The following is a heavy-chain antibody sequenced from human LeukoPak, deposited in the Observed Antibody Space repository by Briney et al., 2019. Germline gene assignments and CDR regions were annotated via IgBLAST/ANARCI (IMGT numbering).Heavy chain of an antibody. V-gene: IGHV4-34*01. CDR3: ARTLGLSSTRSFDY. Sequence: PSETLSLTCAVYGGSFSGYYWSWIRQPPGKGLEWIGEINHSGSTNYNPSLKSRVTISVDTSKNQFSLKLSSVTAADTAVYYCARTLGLSSTRSFDYWAREPWSPSPQ. CDR2: INHSGST. CDR1: GGSFSGYY. J-gene: IGHJ4*02. D-gene: IGHD6-13*01.